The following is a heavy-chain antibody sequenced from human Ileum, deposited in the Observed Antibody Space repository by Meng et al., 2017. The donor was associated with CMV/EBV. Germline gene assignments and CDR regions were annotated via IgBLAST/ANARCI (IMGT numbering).Heavy chain of an antibody. CDR2: IYSSGST. D-gene: IGHD6-19*01. CDR1: GASFSSGNYY. CDR3: ARGVSVAGHWWFDL. V-gene: IGHV4-61*02. Sequence: QVQLQESGPGLVKPSQTLPLTCSVSGASFSSGNYYWTWIRQPAGKGLEWIGRIYSSGSTKYSPSLKSRVTMSVDRSKNQFSLNLSSVTAADTAAYYCARGVSVAGHWWFDLWGQGTLVTVSS. J-gene: IGHJ5*02.